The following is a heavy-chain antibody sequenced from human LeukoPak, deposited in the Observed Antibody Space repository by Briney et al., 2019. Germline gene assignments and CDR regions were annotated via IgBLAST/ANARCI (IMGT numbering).Heavy chain of an antibody. V-gene: IGHV1-8*01. Sequence: ASVKVSCKASGYTFANYHINWVRQASGQGLEWMGWMNPNTGNTGYAQKFQGRVTITRNTSISTVYMELSSLRSEDTAVYYCARGVGATISYYHYYIDVWGKGTTVTVSS. J-gene: IGHJ6*03. CDR2: MNPNTGNT. CDR1: GYTFANYH. D-gene: IGHD1-26*01. CDR3: ARGVGATISYYHYYIDV.